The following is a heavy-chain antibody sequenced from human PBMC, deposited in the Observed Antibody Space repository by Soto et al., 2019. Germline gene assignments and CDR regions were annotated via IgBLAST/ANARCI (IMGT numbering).Heavy chain of an antibody. CDR3: VPTRKGDYYGMDV. J-gene: IGHJ6*02. CDR1: GYTFTSYY. Sequence: ASVKVSCKASGYTFTSYYMHWVRQAPGQALEWMGIINPSGGSTSYAQKFQGRVTMTRDTSTSTVYMELSSLRSEDTAVYYCVPTRKGDYYGMDVWGQGTTVTVSS. V-gene: IGHV1-46*01. CDR2: INPSGGST.